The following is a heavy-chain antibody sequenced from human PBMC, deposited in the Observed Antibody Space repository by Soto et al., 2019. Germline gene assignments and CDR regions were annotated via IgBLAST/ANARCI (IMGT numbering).Heavy chain of an antibody. CDR3: ARDRNDILTGGGMDV. CDR2: IYYSGST. CDR1: GGSISSGGYY. J-gene: IGHJ6*02. Sequence: PSETLSLTCTVSGGSISSGGYYWSWIRQHPGKGLEWIGYIYYSGSTYYNPSLKSRVTISVDTSKNQFSLKLSSVTAADTAVYYCARDRNDILTGGGMDVWSQGTTVTVSS. D-gene: IGHD3-9*01. V-gene: IGHV4-31*03.